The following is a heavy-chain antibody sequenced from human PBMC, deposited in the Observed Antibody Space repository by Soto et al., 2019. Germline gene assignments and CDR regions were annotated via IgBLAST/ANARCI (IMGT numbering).Heavy chain of an antibody. CDR1: GGSISSYY. Sequence: SETLSLTCTVSGGSISSYYWNWIRQPPGKGLEWIGYIYYSGNTNYNPSLKSRVTISVDTSKNQFSLKLSSVTAADTAVYYCARGVDTFWFDPWGQGTLVTVSS. D-gene: IGHD5-18*01. V-gene: IGHV4-59*12. J-gene: IGHJ5*02. CDR3: ARGVDTFWFDP. CDR2: IYYSGNT.